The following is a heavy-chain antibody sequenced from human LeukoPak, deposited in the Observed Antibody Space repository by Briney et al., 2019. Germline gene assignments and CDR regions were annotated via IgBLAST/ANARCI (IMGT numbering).Heavy chain of an antibody. CDR3: ARLVAAAVTAFDI. V-gene: IGHV4-59*01. Sequence: PSETLSLTCTVSGGSISSYYWSWIRQPPGKGLERIGYIYYSGSTNYNPSLKSRVTISVDTSKNQFSLKLSSVTAADTAVYYCARLVAAAVTAFDIWGQGTMVTVSS. CDR2: IYYSGST. D-gene: IGHD6-13*01. J-gene: IGHJ3*02. CDR1: GGSISSYY.